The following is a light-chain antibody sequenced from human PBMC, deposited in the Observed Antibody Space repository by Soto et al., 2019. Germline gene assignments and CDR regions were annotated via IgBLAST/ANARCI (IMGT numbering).Light chain of an antibody. Sequence: EIVLTQSPATLSLSPGEIATLSCSASQSVSSYLAWYQQKPGQAPRLLMYGASSRATGIPDRFSGTGSGTDFTLTISRLEPEDFAVYYCQQYGSSPYTFGLGTKVDIK. V-gene: IGKV3-20*01. CDR3: QQYGSSPYT. CDR1: QSVSSY. J-gene: IGKJ2*01. CDR2: GAS.